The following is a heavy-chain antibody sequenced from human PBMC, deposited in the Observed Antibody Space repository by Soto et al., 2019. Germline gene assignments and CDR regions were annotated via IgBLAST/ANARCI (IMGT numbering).Heavy chain of an antibody. CDR3: ARGNLEWLHFFDY. J-gene: IGHJ4*02. CDR1: GDSLPSDSAA. V-gene: IGHV6-1*01. D-gene: IGHD3-3*01. CDR2: TYYRSNWYN. Sequence: SQALSLTCAISGDSLPSDSAASNWIRQSPSRALEWLGRTYYRSNWYNDYAVSVKSRITINPDTSKSQFSLQLNSVTPEDTAVYYCARGNLEWLHFFDYWGQGTLVNVSS.